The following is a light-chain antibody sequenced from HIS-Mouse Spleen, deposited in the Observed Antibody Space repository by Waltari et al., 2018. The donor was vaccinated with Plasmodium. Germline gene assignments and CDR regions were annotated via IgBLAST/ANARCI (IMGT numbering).Light chain of an antibody. CDR3: QAWDSSTVV. Sequence: SYELTQPPSVSVSPGQTASITCSGDKLGDKYACWYQQKPGQSPVLVIYQDSKRPSGIPERVVGSNTGNTATLTMSGTQARDEADYYCQAWDSSTVVFGGGTKLTVL. V-gene: IGLV3-1*01. CDR1: KLGDKY. CDR2: QDS. J-gene: IGLJ2*01.